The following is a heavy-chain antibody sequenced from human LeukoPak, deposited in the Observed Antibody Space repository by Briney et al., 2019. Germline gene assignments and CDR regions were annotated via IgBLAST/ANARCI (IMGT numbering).Heavy chain of an antibody. D-gene: IGHD6-13*01. CDR2: IKYDASST. V-gene: IGHV3-74*01. CDR1: GFTFSSHW. J-gene: IGHJ4*02. Sequence: GGSLRLSCADSGFTFSSHWMHWVRQAPGKGLVWVSRIKYDASSTSYADSVKGRFTISRDNSKNTLYLQMNGLRAEDTAVYYCARDHIAAAGTPQHWGQGVLVTVSS. CDR3: ARDHIAAAGTPQH.